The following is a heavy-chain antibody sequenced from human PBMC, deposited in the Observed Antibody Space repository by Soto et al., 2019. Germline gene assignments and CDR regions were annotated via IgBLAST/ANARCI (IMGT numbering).Heavy chain of an antibody. D-gene: IGHD5-12*01. CDR3: AINEGTDGYKFAY. V-gene: IGHV1-69*01. J-gene: IGHJ4*02. CDR2: IIPLFGTA. Sequence: QVQLVQSGAEVKKPGSSVKVSCKASGGTFSTYDICWVRQAPGQGLEGIGGIIPLFGTAKYAQKFQCSATIIADESTRTAYMELRRLRSDDTAVYYCAINEGTDGYKFAYGGQGTLVIFSS. CDR1: GGTFSTYD.